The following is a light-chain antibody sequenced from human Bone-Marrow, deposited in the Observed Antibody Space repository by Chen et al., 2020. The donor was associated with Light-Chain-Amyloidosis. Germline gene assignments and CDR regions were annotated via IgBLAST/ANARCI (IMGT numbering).Light chain of an antibody. J-gene: IGLJ1*01. CDR3: SSYTITNTLV. CDR2: EIT. Sequence: QSALTPPASVSGSPGQSITISCTGTSSDVGGDNHVSWYQHHPDKAPKLMIYEITNRPSWVPDRFSGSKSDNTASLTISGLQTEDEADYFCSSYTITNTLVFGSGTRVTVL. CDR1: SSDVGGDNH. V-gene: IGLV2-14*01.